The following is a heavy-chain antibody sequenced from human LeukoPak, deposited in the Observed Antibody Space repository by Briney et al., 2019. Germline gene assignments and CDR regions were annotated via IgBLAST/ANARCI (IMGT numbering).Heavy chain of an antibody. CDR1: GFTFRRHG. CDR2: ISSSGGST. V-gene: IGHV3-23*01. J-gene: IGHJ4*02. CDR3: ARHLLWFGELSGGFDY. Sequence: GGSLRLSCAASGFTFRRHGMNWVRQAPGKGLEWVSGISSSGGSTYYADSVKGRFTISRDNSRNTLYLQMNSLRAEDTAVYYCARHLLWFGELSGGFDYWGWEPWSPSPQ. D-gene: IGHD3-10*01.